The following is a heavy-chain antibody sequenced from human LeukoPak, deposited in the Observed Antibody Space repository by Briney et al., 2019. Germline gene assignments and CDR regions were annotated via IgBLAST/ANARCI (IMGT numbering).Heavy chain of an antibody. CDR1: GGFISSYY. D-gene: IGHD6-6*01. J-gene: IGHJ6*02. Sequence: SETLSLTCTISGGFISSYYWSWIRQPPGKGLEWIGYIYYSGTTTYNPSLKSRITMSVDTSKNQFSLRLNSVTAAGSAVYYCARRGAARRYDGLDVWGQGTTVTVSS. CDR3: ARRGAARRYDGLDV. V-gene: IGHV4-59*08. CDR2: IYYSGTT.